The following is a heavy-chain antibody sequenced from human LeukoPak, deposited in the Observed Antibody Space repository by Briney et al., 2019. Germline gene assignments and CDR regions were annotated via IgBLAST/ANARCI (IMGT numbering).Heavy chain of an antibody. J-gene: IGHJ4*02. CDR1: GYTFTSYG. CDR3: VRGVGIAAAPAPLVY. Sequence: GASVKVSCKTSGYTFTSYGISLVRQAPGQGLEWMGWISAYNGNTNYAQKLQGRVTMTTDTSTSTAYMELRSLRSDDTAVYYCVRGVGIAAAPAPLVYLGQGTLVTVSS. V-gene: IGHV1-18*01. CDR2: ISAYNGNT. D-gene: IGHD6-13*01.